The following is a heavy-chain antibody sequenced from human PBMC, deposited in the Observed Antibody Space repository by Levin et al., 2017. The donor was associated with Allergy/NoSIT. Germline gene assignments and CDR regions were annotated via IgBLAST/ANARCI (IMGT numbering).Heavy chain of an antibody. Sequence: TGGSLRLSCAASGFTFSNYAMSWVRQAPGKGLEWVSTIDGSGGDTYYADSVKGRFTISRDNSKNTVSLQMDSLRAEDTAVYYCADPPSVYWGQGTLVTVSS. V-gene: IGHV3-23*01. CDR1: GFTFSNYA. CDR3: ADPPSVY. J-gene: IGHJ4*02. CDR2: IDGSGGDT.